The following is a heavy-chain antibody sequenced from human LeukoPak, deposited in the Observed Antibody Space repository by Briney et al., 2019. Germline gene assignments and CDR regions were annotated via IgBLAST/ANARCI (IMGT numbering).Heavy chain of an antibody. Sequence: GRSLRLSCAASGFTFSSYGMHWVRQAPGKGLEWVAVIWYDGSNKYYADSVKGRFTISRDNAKNSLYLQMNSLRAEDTAVYYCARGGVATKGFDYWGQGTLVTVSS. J-gene: IGHJ4*02. CDR2: IWYDGSNK. V-gene: IGHV3-33*03. D-gene: IGHD5-24*01. CDR1: GFTFSSYG. CDR3: ARGGVATKGFDY.